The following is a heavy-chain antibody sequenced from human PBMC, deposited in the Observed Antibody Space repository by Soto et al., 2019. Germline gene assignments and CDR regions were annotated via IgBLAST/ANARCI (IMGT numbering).Heavy chain of an antibody. CDR1: GFTFSSNG. J-gene: IGHJ1*01. D-gene: IGHD4-17*01. V-gene: IGHV3-30*18. CDR2: ISYDGNNK. CDR3: AKDHDDYGDFFRH. Sequence: VQLVDSGGGVVQPGRSLRLSCAASGFTFSSNGMHWLRQAPGKGLEWVAVISYDGNNKYYADSVKGRFTISRDNSRNTLYMQMNSLIAEDTAVYYCAKDHDDYGDFFRHWGQGTLVTVSS.